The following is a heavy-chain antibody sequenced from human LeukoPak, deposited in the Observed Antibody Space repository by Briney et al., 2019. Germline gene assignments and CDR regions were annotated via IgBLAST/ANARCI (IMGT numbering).Heavy chain of an antibody. CDR1: GGSISNYY. J-gene: IGHJ6*02. CDR3: ARDYSTSYYYYGMDL. CDR2: IYYTGIT. V-gene: IGHV4-59*01. Sequence: SETLSLTCTVSGGSISNYYWSWIRQPPGKGLEWIGYIYYTGITNYNPSLKSRVTISVDTSKNQFSLKLNSVTAADTAVYYCARDYSTSYYYYGMDLWGQGTTVTVSS. D-gene: IGHD4-11*01.